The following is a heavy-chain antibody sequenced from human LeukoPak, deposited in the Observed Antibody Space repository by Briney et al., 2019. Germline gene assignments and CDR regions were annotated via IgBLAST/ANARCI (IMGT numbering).Heavy chain of an antibody. Sequence: GSSVKVSCKASGGTFSSYAISWVQQAPGQGLEWMGRIIPILGIANYAQKFQGRVTITADKSTSTAYMELSSLRSEDTAVYYCASTGREDTAMVVFDYWGQGTLVTVSS. CDR3: ASTGREDTAMVVFDY. D-gene: IGHD5-18*01. J-gene: IGHJ4*02. CDR1: GGTFSSYA. CDR2: IIPILGIA. V-gene: IGHV1-69*04.